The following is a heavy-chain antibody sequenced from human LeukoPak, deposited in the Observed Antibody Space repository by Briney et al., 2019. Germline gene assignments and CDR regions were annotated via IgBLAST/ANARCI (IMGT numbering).Heavy chain of an antibody. V-gene: IGHV4-59*01. Sequence: PSETLSLTCTVSGVSISSYYWSWIRQPPGKGLEWIGYIYYSGSTNYNPSLKSRVTISVDTSKNQFSLKLSSVTAADTAVYYCAREVYSSGWYFYGMDVWGQGTTVTVSS. J-gene: IGHJ6*02. D-gene: IGHD6-19*01. CDR2: IYYSGST. CDR1: GVSISSYY. CDR3: AREVYSSGWYFYGMDV.